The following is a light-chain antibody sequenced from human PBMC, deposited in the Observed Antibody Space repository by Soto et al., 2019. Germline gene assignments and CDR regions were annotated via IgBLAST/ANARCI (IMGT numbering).Light chain of an antibody. CDR2: AAS. V-gene: IGKV1-27*01. CDR3: QKYNSVRFT. J-gene: IGKJ3*01. Sequence: DIQMTQSPSSLSASVGDRVTITCRASQGISNYLAWYQQKPGKVPKLLIYAASTLQSGVPSRFSGSGSGTDYSLNTSSLQPEDVATYYCQKYNSVRFTCGRGIKVDIK. CDR1: QGISNY.